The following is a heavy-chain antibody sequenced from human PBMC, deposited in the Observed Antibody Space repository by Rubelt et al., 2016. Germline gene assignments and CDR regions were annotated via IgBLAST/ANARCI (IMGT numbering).Heavy chain of an antibody. CDR1: GYTFTSYY. V-gene: IGHV1-46*01. D-gene: IGHD4-17*01. Sequence: QVQLVQSGAEVKKPGASVKVSCKASGYTFTSYYMHWVRQAPGQGLEWMGIINPSGSSTSYAQKFQGRVTMTRDTSTGTVYMELSSLRSEDTAVYYCARAASTVTTLLDLGYWGQGTLVTVSS. CDR2: INPSGSST. CDR3: ARAASTVTTLLDLGY. J-gene: IGHJ4*02.